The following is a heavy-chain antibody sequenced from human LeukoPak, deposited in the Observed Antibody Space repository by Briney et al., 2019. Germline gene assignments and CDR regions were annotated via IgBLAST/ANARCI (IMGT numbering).Heavy chain of an antibody. D-gene: IGHD6-19*01. Sequence: PGGPLRLSCAASGFTFSIYPMNWVRQAPGKGLEWVSIINYNDYTKYYADSVQGRFTISRDNSKNTVYLQMNSLRAEDTAIYYCAKDGHCPALCTTQIAVAGYNDNWGQGTLVTVSS. V-gene: IGHV3-23*01. J-gene: IGHJ4*02. CDR2: INYNDYTK. CDR1: GFTFSIYP. CDR3: AKDGHCPALCTTQIAVAGYNDN.